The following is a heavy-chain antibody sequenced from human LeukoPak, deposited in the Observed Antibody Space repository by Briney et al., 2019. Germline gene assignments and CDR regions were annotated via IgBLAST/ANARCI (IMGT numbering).Heavy chain of an antibody. CDR3: AKEHDYANAAPEWGFDS. V-gene: IGHV3-23*01. J-gene: IGHJ4*02. Sequence: GGSLRLSCADSGFTFSVYAMSWVRQAPGKGLEWVSGICGSSIHTKDADFVRGRITIYRDNSRNSLFLQLNSLTAEATAVYYCAKEHDYANAAPEWGFDSWGQGSLVIVSS. CDR2: ICGSSIHT. D-gene: IGHD4/OR15-4a*01. CDR1: GFTFSVYA.